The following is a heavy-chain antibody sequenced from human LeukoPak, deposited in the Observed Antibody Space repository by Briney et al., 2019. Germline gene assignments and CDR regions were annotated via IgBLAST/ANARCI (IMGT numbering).Heavy chain of an antibody. Sequence: PGMSLRLSCAASGFTFSSFGMHWVRQAPGKGLEWVAVISFDGSNKYYGDSVKGRFTISRDNSKNTLYLQMNSKRAEDTAVYYCAKDWDPDYWGQGTLVTVSS. CDR2: ISFDGSNK. J-gene: IGHJ4*02. D-gene: IGHD1-26*01. CDR1: GFTFSSFG. V-gene: IGHV3-33*06. CDR3: AKDWDPDY.